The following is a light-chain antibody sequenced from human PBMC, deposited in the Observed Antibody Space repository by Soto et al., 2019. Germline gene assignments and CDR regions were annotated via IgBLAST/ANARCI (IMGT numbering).Light chain of an antibody. Sequence: EIVMTQSPATLSVSPGERATLSCRANQSVSSNLAWYQHKPGQAPRLLIYGASTRATGIPARFSASGSGTAFSLTISSLQSEDFAVYYCQQYNNWPPKQYTFGQGTKLEIK. V-gene: IGKV3-15*01. J-gene: IGKJ2*01. CDR3: QQYNNWPPKQYT. CDR1: QSVSSN. CDR2: GAS.